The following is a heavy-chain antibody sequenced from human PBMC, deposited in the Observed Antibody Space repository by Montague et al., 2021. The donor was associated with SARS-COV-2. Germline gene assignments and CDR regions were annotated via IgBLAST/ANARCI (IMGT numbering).Heavy chain of an antibody. CDR1: GCSISSYY. V-gene: IGHV4-59*01. D-gene: IGHD2-2*01. J-gene: IGHJ3*02. Sequence: SETLSLTCTVSGCSISSYYWSWIRQPPGKGLEWIGDIYYSGSTNYNPSLKSRVTISVDTSKNQFSLKLSSVTAADTAVYYCARGGCYDYAFDISGQGTMDTVSS. CDR3: ARGGCYDYAFDI. CDR2: IYYSGST.